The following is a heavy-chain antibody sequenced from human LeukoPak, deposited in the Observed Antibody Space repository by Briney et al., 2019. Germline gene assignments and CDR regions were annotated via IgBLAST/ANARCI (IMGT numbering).Heavy chain of an antibody. V-gene: IGHV3-48*03. Sequence: GGSLRLSCAASGFTFSSYEMNWVRQAPGKGLEWVSYISSSGSTIYYADSVKGRFTISRDNAKNSLYLQMNSLRAEDTAVYYCARKGATEIAYWGQGALVTVSS. CDR2: ISSSGSTI. CDR1: GFTFSSYE. D-gene: IGHD5-12*01. CDR3: ARKGATEIAY. J-gene: IGHJ4*02.